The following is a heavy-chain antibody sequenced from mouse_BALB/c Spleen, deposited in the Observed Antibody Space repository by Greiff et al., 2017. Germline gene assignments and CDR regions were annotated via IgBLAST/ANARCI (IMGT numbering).Heavy chain of an antibody. D-gene: IGHD2-14*01. CDR2: ILPGSGST. CDR1: GYTFSSYW. V-gene: IGHV1-9*01. Sequence: VQLQQSGAELMKPGASVKISCKATGYTFSSYWIEWVKQRPGHGLEWIGEILPGSGSTNYNEKFTGKATFTADTSSNTAYMQLSSLTSADSAVYYCARYYRYEGYYAMDYWGQGTSGTVSS. CDR3: ARYYRYEGYYAMDY. J-gene: IGHJ4*01.